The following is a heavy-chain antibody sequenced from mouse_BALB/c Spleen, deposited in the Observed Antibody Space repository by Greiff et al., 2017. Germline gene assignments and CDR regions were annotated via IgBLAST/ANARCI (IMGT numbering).Heavy chain of an antibody. V-gene: IGHV5-17*02. CDR1: GFTFSSFG. J-gene: IGHJ4*01. D-gene: IGHD4-1*01. CDR3: ARGTGTGDYYAMDY. CDR2: ISSGSSTI. Sequence: EVMLVESGGGLVQPGGSRKLSCAASGFTFSSFGMHWVRQAPEKGLEWVAYISSGSSTIYYADTVKGRFTISRDNPKNTLFLQMTSLRSEDTAMYYCARGTGTGDYYAMDYWGQGTSVTVSS.